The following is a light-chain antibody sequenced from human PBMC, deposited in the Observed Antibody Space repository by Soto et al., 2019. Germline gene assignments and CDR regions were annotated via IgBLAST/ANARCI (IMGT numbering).Light chain of an antibody. CDR2: AAS. V-gene: IGKV1-9*01. J-gene: IGKJ1*01. Sequence: IQLTQSPSSLSASLGDRVSIACWARRGINSYLAWYQQKPGKAPKLLIYAASTLPSGVPSRFSGSGSGTEFTLTISSLQSDDFATYYCQQYNSYSRTFGQGTKVDIK. CDR1: RGINSY. CDR3: QQYNSYSRT.